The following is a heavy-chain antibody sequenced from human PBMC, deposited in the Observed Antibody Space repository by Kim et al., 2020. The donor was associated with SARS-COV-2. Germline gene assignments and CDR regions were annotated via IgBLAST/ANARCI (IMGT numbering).Heavy chain of an antibody. J-gene: IGHJ4*02. Sequence: GGSLRLSCAASGFTFSSYEMNWVRQAPGKGLEWVSYISSSGSTIYYADSVKGRFTISRDNAKNSLYLQMNSLRAEDTAVYYCARDLGVRWFGELSSRGWSYWGQGTLVTVSS. CDR3: ARDLGVRWFGELSSRGWSY. D-gene: IGHD3-10*01. V-gene: IGHV3-48*03. CDR2: ISSSGSTI. CDR1: GFTFSSYE.